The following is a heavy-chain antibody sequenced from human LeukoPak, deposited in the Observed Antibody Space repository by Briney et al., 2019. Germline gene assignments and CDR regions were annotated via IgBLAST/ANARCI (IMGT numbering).Heavy chain of an antibody. CDR3: ARLKVAVVAATYIDY. V-gene: IGHV4-39*01. D-gene: IGHD2-15*01. CDR1: GGSISSSSYY. CDR2: IYYSGST. J-gene: IGHJ4*02. Sequence: SETLSLTCTVSGGSISSSSYYWGWIRQPPGKGLEWIGSIYYSGSTYYNPSLKSRVTISVDTSKNQFSLKLSSVTAADTAVYYCARLKVAVVAATYIDYWGQGTLVTVSP.